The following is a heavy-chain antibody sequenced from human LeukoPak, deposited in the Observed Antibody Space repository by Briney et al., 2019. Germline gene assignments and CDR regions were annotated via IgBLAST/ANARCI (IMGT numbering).Heavy chain of an antibody. J-gene: IGHJ4*02. Sequence: GGSLRLSCAASGFTFSSYGMHWVRQAPGKGLEWVAVISYDGSNKYYADSVKGRFTISRDNSKNTLYLRMNSLRAEDTAVYYCAKVFSIGMVRGVTNYFDYWGQGTLVTVSS. D-gene: IGHD3-10*01. CDR1: GFTFSSYG. CDR2: ISYDGSNK. V-gene: IGHV3-30*18. CDR3: AKVFSIGMVRGVTNYFDY.